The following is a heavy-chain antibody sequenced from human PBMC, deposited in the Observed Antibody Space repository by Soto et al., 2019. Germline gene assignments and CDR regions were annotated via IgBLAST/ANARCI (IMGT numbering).Heavy chain of an antibody. CDR1: GFTFSSYW. CDR3: ATSHGWFGLYYFDY. J-gene: IGHJ4*02. V-gene: IGHV3-7*03. CDR2: IKQDGSEK. Sequence: EVQLVESGGGLVQPGGSLRLSCAASGFTFSSYWMSWVRQAPGKGLEWVANIKQDGSEKYYVDSVKGRFTISRDNAKNSLYLQMNSLRAEDTAVYYCATSHGWFGLYYFDYWGQGTLVTVSS. D-gene: IGHD3-10*01.